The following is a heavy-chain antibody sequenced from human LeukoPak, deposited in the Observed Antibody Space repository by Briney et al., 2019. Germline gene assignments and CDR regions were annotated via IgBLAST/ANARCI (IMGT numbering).Heavy chain of an antibody. CDR2: ISSSSAYI. V-gene: IGHV3-21*01. CDR3: AREMFWSGYFSNLHFDY. D-gene: IGHD3-3*01. J-gene: IGHJ4*02. Sequence: GGSLRLSCAASEFTFGSYNMNWVRQAPGKGLEWVSSISSSSAYIYYADSVKGRFTISRDNAKNSLYLQMNSLRAEDTAVYYCAREMFWSGYFSNLHFDYWGQGALVTVSS. CDR1: EFTFGSYN.